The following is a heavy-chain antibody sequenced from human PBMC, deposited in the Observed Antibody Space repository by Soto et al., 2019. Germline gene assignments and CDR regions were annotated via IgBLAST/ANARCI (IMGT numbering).Heavy chain of an antibody. CDR1: GFTFSSYG. Sequence: GGSLRLSCAASGFTFSSYGMHWVRQAPGKGLEWVAVISYDGSNKYYADSVKGRFTMSRDNSKNTLYLQMNSLRAEDTVVYYCAKGARPYYDSSGYYHDYYYYYGMDVWGQGTTVTVSS. V-gene: IGHV3-30*18. CDR3: AKGARPYYDSSGYYHDYYYYYGMDV. D-gene: IGHD3-22*01. CDR2: ISYDGSNK. J-gene: IGHJ6*02.